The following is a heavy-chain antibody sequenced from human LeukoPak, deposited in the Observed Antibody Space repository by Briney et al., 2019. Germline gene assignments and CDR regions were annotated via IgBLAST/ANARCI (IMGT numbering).Heavy chain of an antibody. CDR2: IYHSGST. Sequence: PSETLSLTCAVSGYSISSGSYWGWIRQPPGKGLEWIGSIYHSGSTYYNPSLKSRVTISVDTSKNQFSLKLSSVTAADTAVYYCARADYYGSGSYYGMDVWGKGTTVTVSS. CDR3: ARADYYGSGSYYGMDV. D-gene: IGHD3-10*01. CDR1: GYSISSGSY. J-gene: IGHJ6*04. V-gene: IGHV4-38-2*01.